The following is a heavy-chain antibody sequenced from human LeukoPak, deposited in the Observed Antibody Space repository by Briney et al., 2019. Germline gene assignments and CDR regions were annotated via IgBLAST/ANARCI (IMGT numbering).Heavy chain of an antibody. CDR1: GFTFSSYA. V-gene: IGHV3-23*01. Sequence: PGGSLRLSCAASGFTFSSYAMSWVRQAPGKGLEWVSAISGSGSSTYYADSVKGRFTISRDNSKNTLYLQMNSLRAEDTAVYYCAKDYGYSYGPARYYFDYWGQGTLVTVSS. D-gene: IGHD5-18*01. J-gene: IGHJ4*02. CDR2: ISGSGSST. CDR3: AKDYGYSYGPARYYFDY.